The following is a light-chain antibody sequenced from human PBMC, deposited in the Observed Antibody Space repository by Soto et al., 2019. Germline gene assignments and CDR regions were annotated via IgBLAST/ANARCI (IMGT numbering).Light chain of an antibody. J-gene: IGLJ2*01. CDR3: SSYASTTTVV. CDR2: DVN. Sequence: QSVLTQPAAVSGSPGQSITISCTGTSSDVGGYNYVSWYQLHPGEAPKLMIFDVNNRPSGVSNRFSGSKSGNTASLTISGLQAEDEADYYCSSYASTTTVVFGGGTKVTVL. CDR1: SSDVGGYNY. V-gene: IGLV2-14*03.